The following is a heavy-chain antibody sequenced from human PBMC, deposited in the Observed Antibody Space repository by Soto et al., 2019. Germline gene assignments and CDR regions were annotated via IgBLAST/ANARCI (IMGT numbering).Heavy chain of an antibody. CDR2: IYYSGST. CDR3: ARDGYSSSSAYYYYYGMDV. D-gene: IGHD6-6*01. Sequence: SETLSLTCTVSGGSISSGGYYWSWIRQHPGKGLEWIGYIYYSGSTYYNPSLKSRVTISVDTSKNQFSLKLSSVTAADTAVYYCARDGYSSSSAYYYYYGMDVWGQGTTVTVSS. CDR1: GGSISSGGYY. V-gene: IGHV4-31*03. J-gene: IGHJ6*02.